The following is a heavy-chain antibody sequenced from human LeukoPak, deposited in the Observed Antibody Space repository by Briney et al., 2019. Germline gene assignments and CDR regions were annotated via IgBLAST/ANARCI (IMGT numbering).Heavy chain of an antibody. CDR2: ISGSGGST. D-gene: IGHD3-16*01. J-gene: IGHJ5*02. CDR3: AKDLGA. Sequence: PGGPLRLSCAPSGFTLSISTMSSVRQAQGKGLEWVSAISGSGGSTYYADSVKGRFTTSRDNSKNTLYLQMNSLRAEDTAVYYCAKDLGAWGQGTLVTVSS. V-gene: IGHV3-23*01. CDR1: GFTLSIST.